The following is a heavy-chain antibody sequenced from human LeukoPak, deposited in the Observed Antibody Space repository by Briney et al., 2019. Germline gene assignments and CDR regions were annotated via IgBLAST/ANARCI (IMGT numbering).Heavy chain of an antibody. J-gene: IGHJ1*01. CDR3: AREDYYDSTGQLQH. V-gene: IGHV3-30-3*01. CDR2: ISYGGGNK. Sequence: PGRSLRLSCAASGFTFSSYAMHWVRQAPGKGLEWVAVISYGGGNKYYVESVKGRFTISRDNSKNTLYLQMNSLRAEDTALYYCAREDYYDSTGQLQHWGQGTLVTVSS. D-gene: IGHD3-22*01. CDR1: GFTFSSYA.